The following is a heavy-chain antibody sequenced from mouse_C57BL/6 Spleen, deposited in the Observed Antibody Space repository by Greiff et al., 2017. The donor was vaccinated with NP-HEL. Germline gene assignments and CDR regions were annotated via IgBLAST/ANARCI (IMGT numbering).Heavy chain of an antibody. CDR1: GYTFTDYY. J-gene: IGHJ1*03. V-gene: IGHV1-19*01. D-gene: IGHD1-1*01. CDR2: INPYNGGT. CDR3: AREVITTVVATNFDV. Sequence: VQLQQSGPVLVKPGASVKMSCKASGYTFTDYYMNWVKQSHGKSLEWIGVINPYNGGTSYNQKFKGKATLTVDKSSSTAYMELNSLTSEDSAVYYCAREVITTVVATNFDVWGTGTTVTVSS.